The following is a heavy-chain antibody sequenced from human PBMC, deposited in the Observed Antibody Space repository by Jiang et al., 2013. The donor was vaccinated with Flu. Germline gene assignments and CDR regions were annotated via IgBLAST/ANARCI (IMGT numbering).Heavy chain of an antibody. CDR3: ALQIDSSGYFLFDY. Sequence: RPTQTLTLTCTFSGFSLSINRVGVGWIRQPPGKALEWLALFYWDDDKRYSPSLKSRLTITQDTSRNQVVLTMTNMDPVDTATYYCALQIDSSGYFLFDYWGQGTPVTVSS. CDR2: FYWDDDK. D-gene: IGHD3-22*01. J-gene: IGHJ4*02. V-gene: IGHV2-5*02. CDR1: GFSLSINRVG.